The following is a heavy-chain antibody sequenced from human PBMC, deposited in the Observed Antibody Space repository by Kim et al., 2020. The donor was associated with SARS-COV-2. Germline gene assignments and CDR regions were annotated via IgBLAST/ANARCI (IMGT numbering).Heavy chain of an antibody. Sequence: GGSLRLSCAVSGFTFGGHGMHWVRQAPGRGLEWLALISHDGSRQYYRDSLEGRFTISRDNSKNILYLDMNNLKTEDTAIYYCAKDLDYGYIDFCGRGT. CDR3: AKDLDYGYIDF. CDR2: ISHDGSRQ. J-gene: IGHJ4*02. V-gene: IGHV3-30*18. CDR1: GFTFGGHG. D-gene: IGHD3-10*01.